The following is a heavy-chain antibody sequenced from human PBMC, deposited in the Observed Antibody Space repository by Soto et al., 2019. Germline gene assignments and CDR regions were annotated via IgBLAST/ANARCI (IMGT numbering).Heavy chain of an antibody. V-gene: IGHV3-33*08. Sequence: PRLSCEASVLTVTRNYLSWFRQAPFNGLEWVAVIWYDGSNKYYADSVKGRFTISRDNSKNTLYLQMNSLRAEDTAVYDCARDKNYYGSGPRTYYYYYGMDVWGQGTTVTVSS. J-gene: IGHJ6*02. CDR3: ARDKNYYGSGPRTYYYYYGMDV. CDR2: IWYDGSNK. CDR1: VLTVTRNY. D-gene: IGHD3-10*01.